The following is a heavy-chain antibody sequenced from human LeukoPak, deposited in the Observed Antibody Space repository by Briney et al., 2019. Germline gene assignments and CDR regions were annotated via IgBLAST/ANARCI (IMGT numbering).Heavy chain of an antibody. J-gene: IGHJ5*02. V-gene: IGHV4-59*01. CDR1: GGSISSYY. D-gene: IGHD3-10*01. CDR3: AREVISMVQGAWFDP. CDR2: IYYSGST. Sequence: SETLSLTCTVSGGSISSYYWSWIRQPPGKGLEWMGYIYYSGSTNYNPSLKSRVTISVDTSKNQFSLKLSSVTAADTAVYYCAREVISMVQGAWFDPWGQGTLVTVSS.